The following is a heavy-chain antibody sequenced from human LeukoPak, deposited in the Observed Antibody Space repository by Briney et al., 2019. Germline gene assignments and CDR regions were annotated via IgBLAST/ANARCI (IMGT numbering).Heavy chain of an antibody. D-gene: IGHD3-10*01. Sequence: SETLSLTCAVSGGSISSSNWWSWVRQPPGKGLEWIGEIYHSGSTNYNPSLKSRVTISVDTSKSQFSLKLSSVTAADTAVYYCARDRYGSGTYFIDYWGQGTLVTVSS. CDR3: ARDRYGSGTYFIDY. CDR2: IYHSGST. J-gene: IGHJ4*02. V-gene: IGHV4-4*02. CDR1: GGSISSSNW.